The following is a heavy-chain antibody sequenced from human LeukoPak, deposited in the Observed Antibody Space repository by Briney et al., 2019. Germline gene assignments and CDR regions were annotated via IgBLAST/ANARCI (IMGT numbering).Heavy chain of an antibody. J-gene: IGHJ4*02. CDR3: ARDLGIAVAGIVY. D-gene: IGHD6-19*01. V-gene: IGHV4-39*07. Sequence: SETLSLTCSVSGGSMDKYYWNWIRQPPGKGLEWIGSIYYSGSTYYNPSLKSRVTISVDTSKNQFSLKLSSVTAADTAVYYCARDLGIAVAGIVYWGQGTLVTVSS. CDR2: IYYSGST. CDR1: GGSMDKYY.